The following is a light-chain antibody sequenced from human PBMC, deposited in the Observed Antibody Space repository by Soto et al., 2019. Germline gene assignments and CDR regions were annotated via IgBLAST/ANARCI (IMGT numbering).Light chain of an antibody. V-gene: IGKV1-39*01. Sequence: DIQMTQSPSSLSASVGDRVTITCRASQSISSYLNWYQQKPGKAPKLLIYAASSLQSGVPSSFSGSGSGTHFTLTISSLQPQDFATFYCQQSYRTPLTFGQGTKVEIK. CDR1: QSISSY. CDR2: AAS. J-gene: IGKJ1*01. CDR3: QQSYRTPLT.